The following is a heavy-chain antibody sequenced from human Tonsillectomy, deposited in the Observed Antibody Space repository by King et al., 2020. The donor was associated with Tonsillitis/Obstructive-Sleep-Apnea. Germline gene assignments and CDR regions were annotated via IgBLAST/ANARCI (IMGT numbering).Heavy chain of an antibody. V-gene: IGHV1-46*01. CDR3: VRDDKDGRHLDF. D-gene: IGHD2-15*01. J-gene: IGHJ4*02. CDR1: GYTFTRNY. Sequence: QLVQSGAEVKKPGASVKVSCKASGYTFTRNYVHRVRQAPGQGLEWMGIINPSDNITTYAQKFQGRVTMTSDTSTSTVNMELSSLRAGDTAVYFCVRDDKDGRHLDFWGQGSLVSVSS. CDR2: INPSDNIT.